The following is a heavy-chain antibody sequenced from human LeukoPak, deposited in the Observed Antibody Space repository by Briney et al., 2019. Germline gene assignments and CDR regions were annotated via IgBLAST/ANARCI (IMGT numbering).Heavy chain of an antibody. CDR1: GFTFSSSA. V-gene: IGHV3-23*01. Sequence: GGSLRLSCAASGFTFSSSAMSWVRQAPGKGLGWVSAISGSGDSTYAVSVKGRFTISRDYSKNTLYLQMNSLRAEDTAVYYCAKESSGSYFLDYYYYGMDVWGQGTTVTVSS. CDR2: ISGSGDST. CDR3: AKESSGSYFLDYYYYGMDV. D-gene: IGHD3-10*01. J-gene: IGHJ6*02.